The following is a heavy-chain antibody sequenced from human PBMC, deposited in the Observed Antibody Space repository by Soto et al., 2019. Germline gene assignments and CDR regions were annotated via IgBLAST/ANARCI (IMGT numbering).Heavy chain of an antibody. Sequence: GGSLRLSCVASGFTFSDYWITWVRQAPGKGLEWVANIKEDGSEKYYGDSVKGRFSISRDNAANSLYLQLKYLGAEDTAVYYCATYCSSPSCRSYWGQGTLVTVSS. J-gene: IGHJ1*01. D-gene: IGHD2-2*01. CDR2: IKEDGSEK. V-gene: IGHV3-7*05. CDR1: GFTFSDYW. CDR3: ATYCSSPSCRSY.